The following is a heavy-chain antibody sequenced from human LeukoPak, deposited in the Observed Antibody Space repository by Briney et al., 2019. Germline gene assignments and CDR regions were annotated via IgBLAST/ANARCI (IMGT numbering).Heavy chain of an antibody. CDR3: ARGGWGTAIDH. CDR1: GFTFSAYW. V-gene: IGHV3-74*01. J-gene: IGHJ4*02. CDR2: INNDGIGT. Sequence: GGSLRLSCAAYGFTFSAYWMHWVRQAPGKGLVWVSQINNDGIGTTYADSVKGRFTISRDNAKNTVDLQMNSLRAEDTAVYYCARGGWGTAIDHLGQGTLVTVSP. D-gene: IGHD1-7*01.